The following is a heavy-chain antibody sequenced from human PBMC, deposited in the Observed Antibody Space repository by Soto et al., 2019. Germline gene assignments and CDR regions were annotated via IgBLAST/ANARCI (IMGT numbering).Heavy chain of an antibody. CDR2: ISSNGGST. CDR1: GFTFSSYA. Sequence: GGSLRLSCSASGFTFSSYAMHWVRQAPGKGLEYVSAISSNGGSTYYADSVKGRFTISRDNSKNTLYLQMSSLRAEDTAVYYCVRPVDTAMVADAFDIWGQGTMVTVSS. D-gene: IGHD5-18*01. V-gene: IGHV3-64D*08. J-gene: IGHJ3*02. CDR3: VRPVDTAMVADAFDI.